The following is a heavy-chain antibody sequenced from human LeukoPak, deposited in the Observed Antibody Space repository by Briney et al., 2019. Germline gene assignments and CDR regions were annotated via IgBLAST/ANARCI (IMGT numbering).Heavy chain of an antibody. D-gene: IGHD6-13*01. CDR2: IYSGGST. V-gene: IGHV3-53*01. CDR1: GFTVSSNY. CDR3: ARSSRYSSSWFIFDY. Sequence: GGSLRLSCAASGFTVSSNYMSWVRQAPGKGLEWVSVIYSGGSTYYADSVKGRFTISRDNSKNTLYLQMNSLRAEDTAVYYCARSSRYSSSWFIFDYWGQGTLVTVSS. J-gene: IGHJ4*02.